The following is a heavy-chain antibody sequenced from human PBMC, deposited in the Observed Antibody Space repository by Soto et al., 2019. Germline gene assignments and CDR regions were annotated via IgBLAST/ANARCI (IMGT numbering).Heavy chain of an antibody. CDR2: ISYDGSNK. D-gene: IGHD5-12*01. V-gene: IGHV3-30*18. J-gene: IGHJ4*02. CDR3: AKDTYRLSEWLQFDGID. Sequence: QVQLVESGGGVVQPGRSLRLSCAASGFTFSSYGMHWVRQAPGKGLEWVAVISYDGSNKYYADSVKGRFTISRDNSKNXXYLQMNSLRAEDTAVYYCAKDTYRLSEWLQFDGIDWGQGTLVTVSS. CDR1: GFTFSSYG.